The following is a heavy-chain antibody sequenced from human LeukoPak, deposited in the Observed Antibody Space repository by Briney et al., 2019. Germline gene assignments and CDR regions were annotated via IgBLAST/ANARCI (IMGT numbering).Heavy chain of an antibody. CDR2: ISAYNGNT. V-gene: IGHV1-18*01. D-gene: IGHD2-2*01. J-gene: IGHJ5*02. CDR3: ARLFVLPLLGYCSRTSCPGAWFDP. CDR1: GYTFTSYG. Sequence: GASVKVSCKASGYTFTSYGISWVRQAPGQGLEWMGWISAYNGNTNYAQKLQGRVTMTTDTSTSTAYMELRSLRYDETAVYSCARLFVLPLLGYCSRTSCPGAWFDPWGQGTLVTVSS.